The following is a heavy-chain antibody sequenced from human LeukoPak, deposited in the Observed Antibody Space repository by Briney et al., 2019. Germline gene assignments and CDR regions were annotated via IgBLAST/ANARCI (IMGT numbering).Heavy chain of an antibody. Sequence: GESLKISCKGSGYIFTNYWIGWVRQMPGKGLEWMGIIYPGDSDTRYSPSFQGQVTISADKSISTAYLQWSSLKASDTAMYYCARHQKDCTNGVCSFDYWGQGTLVTVSS. CDR2: IYPGDSDT. D-gene: IGHD2-8*01. CDR3: ARHQKDCTNGVCSFDY. CDR1: GYIFTNYW. V-gene: IGHV5-51*01. J-gene: IGHJ4*02.